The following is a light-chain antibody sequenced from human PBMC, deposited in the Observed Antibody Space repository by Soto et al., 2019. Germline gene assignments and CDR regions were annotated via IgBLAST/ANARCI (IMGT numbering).Light chain of an antibody. V-gene: IGKV3-11*01. Sequence: ELVLTKSPATLSLSPGERATLSCRASQSVDSYLAWYQQKPGQAPRLLIYDASNRATGIPARFSGSGSGTSFTLTIISLQPEDFATYYCQQLLSYPITFGQGTRLEIK. J-gene: IGKJ5*01. CDR2: DAS. CDR1: QSVDSY. CDR3: QQLLSYPIT.